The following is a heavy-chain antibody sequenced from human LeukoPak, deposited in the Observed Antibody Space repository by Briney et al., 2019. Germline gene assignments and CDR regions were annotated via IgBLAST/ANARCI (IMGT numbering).Heavy chain of an antibody. CDR3: ARVAAYNWFDP. CDR1: GGSISSGGYS. CDR2: IYHSGST. J-gene: IGHJ5*02. Sequence: TLSLTCAVSGGSISSGGYSWSWIRQPPGKGLEWIGYIYHSGSTYYNPSLKGRVTISVDRSKNQFSLKLSSVTAADTAVYYCARVAAYNWFDPWGQGTLVTVSS. V-gene: IGHV4-30-2*01.